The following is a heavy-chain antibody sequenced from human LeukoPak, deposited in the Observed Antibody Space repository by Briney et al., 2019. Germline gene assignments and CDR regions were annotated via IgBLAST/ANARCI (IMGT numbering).Heavy chain of an antibody. CDR2: ISDSGATT. J-gene: IGHJ4*02. CDR3: AKDRMVRGVNYFDY. Sequence: GGSLRLSCAASGFTLSNYAMSWVRQAPGKGLEWVSGISDSGATTYYADSVKGRFTISRDNSKNTLYVQMNSLRAEDTAVYYCAKDRMVRGVNYFDYWGQGTLVTVSS. CDR1: GFTLSNYA. D-gene: IGHD3-10*01. V-gene: IGHV3-23*01.